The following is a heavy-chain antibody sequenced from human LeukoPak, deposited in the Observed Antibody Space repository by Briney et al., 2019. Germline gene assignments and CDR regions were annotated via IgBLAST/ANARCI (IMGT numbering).Heavy chain of an antibody. J-gene: IGHJ4*02. CDR1: GFTFSNYW. V-gene: IGHV3-74*03. CDR3: ARDKKSGESSEIDY. CDR2: INRDGSTT. Sequence: PGGSLRLSCAASGFTFSNYWVHWVRHAPGKGRVWVSRINRDGSTTKYADSVKGRFTVSRDNAKNTLNLQMNSLRAEDTAVYYCARDKKSGESSEIDYWGQGTLVTVSS. D-gene: IGHD3-10*01.